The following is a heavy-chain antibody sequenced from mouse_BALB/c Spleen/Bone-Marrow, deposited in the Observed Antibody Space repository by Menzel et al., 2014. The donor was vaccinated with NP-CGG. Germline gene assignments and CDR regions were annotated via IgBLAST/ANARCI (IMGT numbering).Heavy chain of an antibody. CDR2: INPESSTI. CDR1: GFDFSRYW. Sequence: EVKLVESGGGLVQPGGSLKLSCAASGFDFSRYWMSWVRQAPGKGLEWIGEINPESSTINYTPSLKDKFIISRDNAKNTLYLQMSKVRPEDTALYYCSRLNYYGNLFVWGAGTTVTVSS. V-gene: IGHV4-1*02. D-gene: IGHD1-1*01. J-gene: IGHJ1*01. CDR3: SRLNYYGNLFV.